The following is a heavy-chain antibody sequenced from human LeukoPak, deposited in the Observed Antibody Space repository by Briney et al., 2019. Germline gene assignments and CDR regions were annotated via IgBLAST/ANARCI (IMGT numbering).Heavy chain of an antibody. CDR3: AKGGYSYGPHYFDY. CDR1: GFTFDDYA. CDR2: ISGDGGST. V-gene: IGHV3-43*02. J-gene: IGHJ4*02. Sequence: GGSLRLSCAASGFTFDDYAMHWVRQAPGKGLEWVSLISGDGGSTYYADSVKGRFTISRDNSKNCLYLQMNSRRTEETALYYCAKGGYSYGPHYFDYWGQGTLVTVSS. D-gene: IGHD5-18*01.